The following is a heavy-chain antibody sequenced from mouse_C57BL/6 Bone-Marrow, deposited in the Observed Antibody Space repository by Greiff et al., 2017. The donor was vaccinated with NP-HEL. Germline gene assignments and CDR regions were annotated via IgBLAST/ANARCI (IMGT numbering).Heavy chain of an antibody. V-gene: IGHV5-12*01. CDR2: ISNGGGST. CDR1: GFTFSDYY. D-gene: IGHD1-1*01. Sequence: EVKLVESGGGLVQPGGSLKLSCAASGFTFSDYYMYWVRQTPEKRLEWVAYISNGGGSTYYPDTVKGRFTISRDNAKNTLYLQMSRLKSEDTAMYYCARQVYGSSYYYAMDDWGQGTSVTVSS. J-gene: IGHJ4*01. CDR3: ARQVYGSSYYYAMDD.